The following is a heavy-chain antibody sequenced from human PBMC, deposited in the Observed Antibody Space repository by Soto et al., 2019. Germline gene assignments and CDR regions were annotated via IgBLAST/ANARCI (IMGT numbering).Heavy chain of an antibody. V-gene: IGHV1-3*01. CDR1: GYTFTSYA. CDR2: INAGNGNT. Sequence: ASVEVSCKASGYTFTSYAMHWVRHAPGQRLEWMGWINAGNGNTKYSQKFQGRVTITRDTSASTAYMEMSSLRSEETAVYYCARFKFEGYCSSNSCPWDYWGQGSLVAVSS. J-gene: IGHJ4*02. D-gene: IGHD2-2*01. CDR3: ARFKFEGYCSSNSCPWDY.